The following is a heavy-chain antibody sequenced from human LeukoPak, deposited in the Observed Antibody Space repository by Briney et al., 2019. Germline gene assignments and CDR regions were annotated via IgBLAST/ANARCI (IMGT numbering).Heavy chain of an antibody. V-gene: IGHV3-21*01. D-gene: IGHD6-13*01. J-gene: IGHJ4*02. CDR2: ISSSSSYI. CDR3: ARLGIAAAVYDY. CDR1: GFTFSSYS. Sequence: GGSLRLSCAASGFTFSSYSMNWVRQAPGKGLGWVSSISSSSSYIYYADSVKGRFTISRDNAKNSLYLQMNSLRAEDTAVYYCARLGIAAAVYDYWGQGTLVTVSS.